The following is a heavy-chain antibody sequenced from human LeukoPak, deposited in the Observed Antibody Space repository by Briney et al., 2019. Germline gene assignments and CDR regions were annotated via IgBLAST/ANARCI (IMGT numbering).Heavy chain of an antibody. CDR3: GSAENFEFWSGYPYYYYGMDV. J-gene: IGHJ6*02. V-gene: IGHV1-8*02. Sequence: ASVKVSCKASGSTFTSYDINWVRQSTGQELEWMGWMNPNSGNTGYAQKFQGRVTMTRNTSISTAYMELSSLRSEYTAVYYRGSAENFEFWSGYPYYYYGMDVWGQGTTVTVSS. CDR2: MNPNSGNT. CDR1: GSTFTSYD. D-gene: IGHD3-3*01.